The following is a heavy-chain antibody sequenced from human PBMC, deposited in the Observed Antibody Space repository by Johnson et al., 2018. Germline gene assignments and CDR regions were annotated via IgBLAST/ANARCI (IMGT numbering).Heavy chain of an antibody. CDR1: GFTFSRYA. Sequence: QVQLVQSGGGVVQPGRSLRLSCSASGFTFSRYALHWIRQAPGKGLEWVALISFDGSNKFHAESLRGRFTISRDNFKNTLSLQINSLRAEDTAIYYCARGGIIGSTWADAFDIWGQGTFLTVSS. V-gene: IGHV3-30-3*01. CDR3: ARGGIIGSTWADAFDI. J-gene: IGHJ3*02. CDR2: ISFDGSNK. D-gene: IGHD1-20*01.